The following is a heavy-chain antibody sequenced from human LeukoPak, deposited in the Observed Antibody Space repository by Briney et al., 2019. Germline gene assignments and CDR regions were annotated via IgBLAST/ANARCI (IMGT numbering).Heavy chain of an antibody. V-gene: IGHV3-74*01. CDR1: GFTSGSYW. D-gene: IGHD3-3*01. CDR3: ARGMLSSAGYHWYYYMDV. CDR2: IDDDGTDT. Sequence: GGSLRLSCAASGFTSGSYWMHWVRQAPGKGPEWVSRIDDDGTDTHYAVSVKGRFTISRDNAKNTLYLQMNSLRGEDTAVHYCARGMLSSAGYHWYYYMDVWGKGAMVTVSS. J-gene: IGHJ6*03.